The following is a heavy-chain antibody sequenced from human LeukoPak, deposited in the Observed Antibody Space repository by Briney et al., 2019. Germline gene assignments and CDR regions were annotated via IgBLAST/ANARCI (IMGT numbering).Heavy chain of an antibody. CDR1: GYTFTGYY. D-gene: IGHD3-10*01. CDR2: INPNSGGT. Sequence: ASVKVSCKASGYTFTGYYMHWVRQAPGQGLEWMGWINPNSGGTNYAQKFQGRVTMTRDTSISTAYMELSRLRSDDTAVYYCAGATWSIAYYYGSGSTTSDSGYWGQGTLVTVSS. CDR3: AGATWSIAYYYGSGSTTSDSGY. J-gene: IGHJ4*02. V-gene: IGHV1-2*02.